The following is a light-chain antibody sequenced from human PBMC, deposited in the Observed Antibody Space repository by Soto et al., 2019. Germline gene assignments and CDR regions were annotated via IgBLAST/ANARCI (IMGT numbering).Light chain of an antibody. CDR1: SSDVGGYDF. V-gene: IGLV2-11*01. Sequence: QSALTQPRSVSGSPGQSVTISCTGTSSDVGGYDFVSWYQQHPGKAPKLIIYDVSERPSGVPDRFSGSKSGNTASLTISGLQAEDEAAYYCCSYACCSYAGSYMVVFGRGTQLTVL. J-gene: IGLJ3*02. CDR2: DVS. CDR3: CSYACCSYAGSYMVV.